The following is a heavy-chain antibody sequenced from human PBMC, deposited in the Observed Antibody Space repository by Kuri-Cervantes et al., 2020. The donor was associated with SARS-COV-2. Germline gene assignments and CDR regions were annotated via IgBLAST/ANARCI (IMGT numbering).Heavy chain of an antibody. V-gene: IGHV3-48*01. Sequence: GGSLRLSCAASGFTFSSYGMNWVRQAPGKGLEWVSYISSSSRTIYYAGSVKGRFTISRDNAKNTLYLQMNSLRAEDTAVYYCARDRSTHYFDYWGQGTLVTVSS. CDR1: GFTFSSYG. CDR3: ARDRSTHYFDY. J-gene: IGHJ4*02. CDR2: ISSSSRTI.